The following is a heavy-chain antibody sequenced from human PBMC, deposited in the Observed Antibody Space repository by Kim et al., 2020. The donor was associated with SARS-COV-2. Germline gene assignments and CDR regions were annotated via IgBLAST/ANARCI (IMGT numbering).Heavy chain of an antibody. CDR3: ARDSSEARADY. V-gene: IGHV1-69*04. Sequence: ANYAQKFQGRVTITADKSTSTAYMELSSLRSEDTAVYYCARDSSEARADYWGQGTLVTVSS. D-gene: IGHD6-19*01. J-gene: IGHJ4*02. CDR2: A.